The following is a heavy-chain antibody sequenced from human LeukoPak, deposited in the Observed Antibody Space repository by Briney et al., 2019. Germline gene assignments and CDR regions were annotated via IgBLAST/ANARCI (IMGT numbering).Heavy chain of an antibody. Sequence: GSLRLSCAASGFTFSSYSMNWARQAPGKGLEWVSSISSSSSYIYYADSVKGRFAISRDNAKNSLYLQMNSLRAEDTAVYYCARKATIGYYYYYMDVWGKGTTVTISS. D-gene: IGHD5-12*01. J-gene: IGHJ6*03. CDR2: ISSSSSYI. CDR3: ARKATIGYYYYYMDV. V-gene: IGHV3-21*01. CDR1: GFTFSSYS.